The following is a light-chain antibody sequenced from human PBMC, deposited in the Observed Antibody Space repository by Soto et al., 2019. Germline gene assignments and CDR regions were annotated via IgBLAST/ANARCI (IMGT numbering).Light chain of an antibody. J-gene: IGKJ1*01. V-gene: IGKV3-15*01. CDR3: QQYTYWPT. CDR2: DVS. CDR1: QSVSSN. Sequence: VMTQSPATLSVSPGERVTLSCRASQSVSSNLAWYQQKPGQTPRLLIYDVSARATGIPARFSASGSGTEFTLAISSLQSEDFAVYYCQQYTYWPTFGQGTKVEL.